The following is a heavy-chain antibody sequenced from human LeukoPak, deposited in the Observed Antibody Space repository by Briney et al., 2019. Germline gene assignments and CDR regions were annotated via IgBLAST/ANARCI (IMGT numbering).Heavy chain of an antibody. CDR1: GYSFSSNW. CDR2: IYPGDSDT. D-gene: IGHD2-2*01. CDR3: ARPYCSTTRCYRFDY. J-gene: IGHJ4*02. Sequence: GESLKISCKGSGYSFSSNWIGWVRQMPGKGLEWMGIIYPGDSDTRYSPSFRGQVTISADKSISTAYLQWSSLKASDTAIYYCARPYCSTTRCYRFDYWGQGTLVTVSS. V-gene: IGHV5-51*01.